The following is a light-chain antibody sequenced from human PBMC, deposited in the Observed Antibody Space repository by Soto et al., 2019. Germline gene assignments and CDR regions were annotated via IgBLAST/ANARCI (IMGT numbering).Light chain of an antibody. CDR2: DAS. Sequence: EIVLTQSPATLSLSPGERATLPCRASQDVSRYLAWYQQKPGQSPRLLIYDASNRATGIPARFSGSWSGTDFTLTISSLEPEDFAVYYCQQRSNWLFGPGTKVDIK. V-gene: IGKV3-11*01. CDR1: QDVSRY. J-gene: IGKJ3*01. CDR3: QQRSNWL.